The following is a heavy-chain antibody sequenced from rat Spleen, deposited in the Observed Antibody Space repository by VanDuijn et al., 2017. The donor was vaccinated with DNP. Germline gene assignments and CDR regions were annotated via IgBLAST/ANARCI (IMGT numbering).Heavy chain of an antibody. CDR1: GFNFNDYW. CDR3: ATRGDGYDNWFVY. V-gene: IGHV4-2*01. J-gene: IGHJ3*01. Sequence: EVKLVESGGGLVQPGRSLKLSCAASGFNFNDYWMGWVRQAPGKGLEWIGEINKDSSIINYTPSLKDKFTMSRDNAQNTLYLQMSKLGSEDTAIYYCATRGDGYDNWFVYWGQGTLVTVSS. CDR2: INKDSSII. D-gene: IGHD1-4*01.